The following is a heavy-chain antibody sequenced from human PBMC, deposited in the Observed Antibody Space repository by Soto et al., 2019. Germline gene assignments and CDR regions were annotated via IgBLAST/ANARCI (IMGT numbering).Heavy chain of an antibody. D-gene: IGHD6-19*01. Sequence: EVQLVESGGGLVQPGRSLRLSCAASGFTLDDYGMHWVRQAPGKGLEWVSGISLNSNTVAYADSVKGRFTISRDNAKKSLYLQMNSLRPEDTALYYCAKTPEQGIAVGAFDMWGQGTMVTVSS. V-gene: IGHV3-9*01. J-gene: IGHJ3*02. CDR3: AKTPEQGIAVGAFDM. CDR2: ISLNSNTV. CDR1: GFTLDDYG.